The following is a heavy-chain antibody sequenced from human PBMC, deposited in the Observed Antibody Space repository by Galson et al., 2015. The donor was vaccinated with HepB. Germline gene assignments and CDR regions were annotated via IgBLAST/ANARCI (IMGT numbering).Heavy chain of an antibody. J-gene: IGHJ6*02. CDR2: TYYRSKWIY. CDR1: GDSVSSNYAV. V-gene: IGHV6-1*01. CDR3: AYGVDV. Sequence: CAISGDSVSSNYAVWNWIRQSPSRGLEWLGRTYYRSKWIYDYAESVKSRITITPDTSKNLVSLQLHSVTPADAAVYYCAYGVDVSGQGTTVTVSS.